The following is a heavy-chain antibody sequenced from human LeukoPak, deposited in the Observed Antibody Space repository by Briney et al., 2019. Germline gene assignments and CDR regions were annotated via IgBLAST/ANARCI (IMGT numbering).Heavy chain of an antibody. CDR2: IYPGDSDT. D-gene: IGHD2-15*01. J-gene: IGHJ4*02. V-gene: IGHV5-51*01. CDR3: ARSWVAGYGTVLDS. Sequence: GESLKISCKGSGYRFTGYWIGWVRQMPGKGLEWVGIIYPGDSDTRYSPSFQGQVTISADKSISAAYLQWSSLKASDTAIYYCARSWVAGYGTVLDSWGQGTLVTVSS. CDR1: GYRFTGYW.